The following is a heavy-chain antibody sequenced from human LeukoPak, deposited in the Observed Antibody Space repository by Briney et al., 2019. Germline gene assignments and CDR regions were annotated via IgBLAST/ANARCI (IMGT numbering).Heavy chain of an antibody. V-gene: IGHV3-11*04. CDR1: GFTFSDYY. CDR2: ISSSGSTI. Sequence: GGSLRLSCAASGFTFSDYYMSWIRQAPGKGLEWVSYISSSGSTIYYADSVKGRFTISRDNAKNSLYLQMNSLRAEDTAVYYCARDYGVPAASSYYYYMDVWGKGTTVTVSS. CDR3: ARDYGVPAASSYYYYMDV. D-gene: IGHD2-2*01. J-gene: IGHJ6*03.